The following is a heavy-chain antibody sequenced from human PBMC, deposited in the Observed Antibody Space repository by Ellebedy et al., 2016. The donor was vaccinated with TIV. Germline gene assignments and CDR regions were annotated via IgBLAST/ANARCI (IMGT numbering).Heavy chain of an antibody. D-gene: IGHD6-19*01. J-gene: IGHJ3*02. V-gene: IGHV3-7*01. CDR3: ARDPASGWFRVFEI. CDR2: IRQDSGEK. CDR1: GFTSSKYW. Sequence: PGGSLRLSCVASGFTSSKYWMTSVRQTPGKGLEWVANIRQDSGEKNYMDSVKGRFTISRDNAKNSLYLQMNSLRVEDTAVYYCARDPASGWFRVFEIWGQGTMVTVSS.